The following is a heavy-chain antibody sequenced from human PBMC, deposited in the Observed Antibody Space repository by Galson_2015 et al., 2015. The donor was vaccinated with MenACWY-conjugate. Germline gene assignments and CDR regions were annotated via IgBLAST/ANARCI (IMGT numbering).Heavy chain of an antibody. CDR2: IYSGGST. J-gene: IGHJ4*02. V-gene: IGHV3-66*01. CDR1: GFTVSSNY. Sequence: SLRLSCAASGFTVSSNYMSWVRQAPGKGLEWVSVIYSGGSTYYADSVKGRFTISRDNSKNTLYLQMNSLRAEDTAVYCCASAYSSSFSFDYWGQGTLVTVSS. D-gene: IGHD6-13*01. CDR3: ASAYSSSFSFDY.